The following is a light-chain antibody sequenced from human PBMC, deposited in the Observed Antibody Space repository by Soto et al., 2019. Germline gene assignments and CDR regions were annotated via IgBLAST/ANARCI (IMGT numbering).Light chain of an antibody. Sequence: IVLTKSPGTLSLSPGERATLSCRVSQSVSSSYLAWYQQKPGQAPRLLIYGASSRASGIPDRFSGSGSGTDFTLTISRLEPEDFAVYYCQQYGSSPRTFGQGTKVDIK. CDR3: QQYGSSPRT. J-gene: IGKJ1*01. CDR2: GAS. CDR1: QSVSSSY. V-gene: IGKV3-20*01.